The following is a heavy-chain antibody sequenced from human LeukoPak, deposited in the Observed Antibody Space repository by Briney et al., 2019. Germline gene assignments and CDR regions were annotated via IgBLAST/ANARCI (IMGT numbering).Heavy chain of an antibody. J-gene: IGHJ3*02. CDR1: GFTFSDYY. CDR2: ISSSGTTT. V-gene: IGHV3-11*01. CDR3: AAAYRRPKGGPDAFDI. D-gene: IGHD6-13*01. Sequence: PGGSLRLSCAASGFTFSDYYMSGIRQAPGRGGEGVAYISSSGTTTSYPASVQGPFTISRDNAKNSLYLQMHSPTAEDTAVYNCAAAYRRPKGGPDAFDIWGQGTMVTVSS.